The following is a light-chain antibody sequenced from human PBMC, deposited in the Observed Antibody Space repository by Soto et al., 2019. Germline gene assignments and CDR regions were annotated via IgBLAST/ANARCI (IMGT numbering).Light chain of an antibody. CDR3: QQYNTFLT. CDR2: DAS. J-gene: IGKJ4*01. Sequence: DIQMTQSPSTLSASVGDRVTITCRASQSITSWLAWYQQKPGKAPNLLIYDASNLENGVPSRFSGSGSGTEFTLTISSLQPDDLGTYYCQQYNTFLTFGGGTKVDIK. V-gene: IGKV1-5*01. CDR1: QSITSW.